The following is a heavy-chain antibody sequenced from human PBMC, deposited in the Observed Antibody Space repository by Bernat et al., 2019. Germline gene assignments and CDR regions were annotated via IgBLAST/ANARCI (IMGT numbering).Heavy chain of an antibody. D-gene: IGHD3-10*01. Sequence: QVQLQESGPGLVKPSETLSLTCTVSGDSINSYYWSWIRQPPGKGLEWIGYIYYRGSINYSPSLKSRVTISLDASKNQFSLQLSSVTAADTAVYYCARARGIGESTDWGQGTLVTVSS. CDR3: ARARGIGESTD. J-gene: IGHJ4*02. CDR2: IYYRGSI. V-gene: IGHV4-59*01. CDR1: GDSINSYY.